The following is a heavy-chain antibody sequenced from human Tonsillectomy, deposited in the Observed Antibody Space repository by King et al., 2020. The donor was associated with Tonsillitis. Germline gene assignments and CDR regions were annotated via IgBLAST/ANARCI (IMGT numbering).Heavy chain of an antibody. Sequence: QLVQSGAEVKKPGASVELSCKAAGNIFTTYYVHWVRQAPGQGLESMGWIHADSGVTNYLQKFQGRVTMTSDTSINTVYMELSSLTSDDTAMYFCARAGGSYGYYHNAFDFWGQGTMVTVSP. CDR1: GNIFTTYY. CDR2: IHADSGVT. CDR3: ARAGGSYGYYHNAFDF. D-gene: IGHD3-16*01. J-gene: IGHJ3*01. V-gene: IGHV1-2*02.